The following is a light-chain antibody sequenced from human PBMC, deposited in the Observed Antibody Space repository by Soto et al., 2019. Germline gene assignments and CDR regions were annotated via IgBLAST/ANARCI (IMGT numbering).Light chain of an antibody. CDR3: QQYKSYWT. Sequence: DIQMTQSPSPLSASVGDGVTITCRSSQRISTWLAWYQQKPGKAPKLLISDASSLETGVPSRFSGSGSGTEFTLTINSLQPDDFATYYCQQYKSYWTLGQGTKVDIK. CDR2: DAS. V-gene: IGKV1-5*01. CDR1: QRISTW. J-gene: IGKJ1*01.